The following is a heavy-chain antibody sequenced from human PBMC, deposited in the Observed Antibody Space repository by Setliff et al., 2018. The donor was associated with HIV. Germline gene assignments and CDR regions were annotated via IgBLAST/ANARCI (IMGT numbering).Heavy chain of an antibody. Sequence: PGGSLRLSCVASGFTFSSYDMHWVRQAPGKGLEWVTFIRYDGSNKYYADSVKGRFTISRDDSKNTLYLQMSSLRVEDTAVYYCVKVSRGTVVRGVILVGYFDYWGQGTLVTVSS. CDR3: VKVSRGTVVRGVILVGYFDY. V-gene: IGHV3-30*02. J-gene: IGHJ4*02. CDR2: IRYDGSNK. CDR1: GFTFSSYD. D-gene: IGHD3-10*02.